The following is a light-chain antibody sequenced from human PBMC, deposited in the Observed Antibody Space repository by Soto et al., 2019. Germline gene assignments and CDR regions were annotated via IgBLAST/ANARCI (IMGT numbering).Light chain of an antibody. CDR2: AAS. CDR3: QQSYSTPRT. CDR1: QRISSF. J-gene: IGKJ1*01. V-gene: IGKV1-39*01. Sequence: DIQMTQYTSSLSASVGDRVAITCRASQRISSFLNWYQQKPGKAPKVLIYAASTLQSGVPSRFSGSGSGTAFTLTISSLQPEDFATYYCQQSYSTPRTFGQGTKVDI.